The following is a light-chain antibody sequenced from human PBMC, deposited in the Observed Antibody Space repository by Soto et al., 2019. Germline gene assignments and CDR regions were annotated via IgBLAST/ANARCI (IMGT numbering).Light chain of an antibody. V-gene: IGLV1-47*01. J-gene: IGLJ1*01. CDR3: AAWDDSLKV. CDR1: SSNIGSNY. Sequence: QSVLTQPPSASGTRGQRVTISCSGSSSNIGSNYVYWYQQLPGTAPKLLIYRNNQRPSGVPDRFSGSKSGTSASLAISGLRSEDEADHYCAAWDDSLKVFGTGTKVTV. CDR2: RNN.